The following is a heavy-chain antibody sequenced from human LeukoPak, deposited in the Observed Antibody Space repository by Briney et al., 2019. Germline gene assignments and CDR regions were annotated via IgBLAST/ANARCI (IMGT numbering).Heavy chain of an antibody. Sequence: GESLQISCKGSGYSFTSYWIGWVRQMPGKGLEWMGIIYPGDSDTRYSPSFQGQVTISADKSISTAYLQWSSLKASDTAMYYCALGRNYYDSSGYYYVGYFDYWGQGTLVTVSS. CDR3: ALGRNYYDSSGYYYVGYFDY. CDR2: IYPGDSDT. V-gene: IGHV5-51*01. D-gene: IGHD3-22*01. CDR1: GYSFTSYW. J-gene: IGHJ4*02.